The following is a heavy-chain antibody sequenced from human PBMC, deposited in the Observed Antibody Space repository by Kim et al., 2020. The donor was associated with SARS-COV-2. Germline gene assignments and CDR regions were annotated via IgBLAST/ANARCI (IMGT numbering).Heavy chain of an antibody. D-gene: IGHD3-3*01. CDR3: ARDRRITIFGVVITNAYYGMDR. J-gene: IGHJ6*02. CDR1: GYTFTSYY. CDR2: INPSGGST. V-gene: IGHV1-46*01. Sequence: ASVKVSCKASGYTFTSYYMHWVRQAPGQGLEWMGIINPSGGSTSYAQKFQGRVTMTRDTSTSTVYMELSSLRSEDTAVYYCARDRRITIFGVVITNAYYGMDRWGQGTTVTVSS.